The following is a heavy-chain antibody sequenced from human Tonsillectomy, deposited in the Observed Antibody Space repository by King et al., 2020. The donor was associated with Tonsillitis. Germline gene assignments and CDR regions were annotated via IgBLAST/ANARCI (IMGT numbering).Heavy chain of an antibody. V-gene: IGHV1-69*06. J-gene: IGHJ5*02. CDR2: IIPMFGTA. D-gene: IGHD6-19*01. CDR1: GGTFSSYT. Sequence: QGQLVQSGAEVKKPGSSVKVSCKASGGTFSSYTISWVRQAPGQGLEWMGGIIPMFGTANYAQKFQGRVTITADKSTSTAYMELTSLRSEDTAVYYCARDQTDSSGWPGWFDPWGQGTLVTVSS. CDR3: ARDQTDSSGWPGWFDP.